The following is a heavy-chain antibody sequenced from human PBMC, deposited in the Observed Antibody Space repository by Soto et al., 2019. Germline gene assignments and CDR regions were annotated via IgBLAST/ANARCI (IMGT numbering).Heavy chain of an antibody. Sequence: QVQLQESGPGLVNPSQTLSLTCTVIGGSIRSPNYYWSWIRQHPGKGLEWIGNIYYNGSTNYTPSLKSRAVISLDTSKNQFSLKLNSVTAADTAVYYCARDAPLWFGELSHWGQGTLVTVSS. CDR3: ARDAPLWFGELSH. CDR2: IYYNGST. CDR1: GGSIRSPNYY. V-gene: IGHV4-31*03. J-gene: IGHJ4*02. D-gene: IGHD3-10*01.